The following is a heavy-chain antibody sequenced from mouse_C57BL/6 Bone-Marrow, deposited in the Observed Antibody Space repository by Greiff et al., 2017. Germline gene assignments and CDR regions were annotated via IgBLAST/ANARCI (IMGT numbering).Heavy chain of an antibody. CDR1: GYTFTSYD. D-gene: IGHD2-4*01. CDR3: ARPPLSDDFPFAY. CDR2: IYPRGGST. Sequence: QVQLQQSGPELVKPGASVKLSCKASGYTFTSYDINWVKQRPGQGLEWIGWIYPRGGSTKYNEKFKGKATLTVDTTSSTSYMEIHSLTSEDSAVYCCARPPLSDDFPFAYWGQGTLVTVSA. V-gene: IGHV1-85*01. J-gene: IGHJ3*01.